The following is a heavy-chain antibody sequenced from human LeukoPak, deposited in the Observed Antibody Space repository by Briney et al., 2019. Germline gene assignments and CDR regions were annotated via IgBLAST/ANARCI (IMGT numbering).Heavy chain of an antibody. D-gene: IGHD4-17*01. CDR2: IYYSGST. J-gene: IGHJ4*02. CDR1: GGSISSYY. V-gene: IGHV4-59*01. Sequence: PSETLSLTCTVSGGSISSYYWSWIRQPPGKGLEWIGYIYYSGSTYYNPSLRSRVTISVDTSKNQFSLKLSSVTAADTAVYYCARGMTTPDYWGQGTLVTVSS. CDR3: ARGMTTPDY.